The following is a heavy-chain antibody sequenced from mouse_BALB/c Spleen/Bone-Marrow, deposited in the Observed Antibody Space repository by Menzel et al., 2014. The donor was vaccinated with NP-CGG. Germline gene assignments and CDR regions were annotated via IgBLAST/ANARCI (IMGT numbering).Heavy chain of an antibody. Sequence: EVQVVESGGGLVQPKGSLKLSCAASGFTFNTNAMNWVRQAPGKGLEWVARIRGKSNNYATYYADSVKDRFTISRDDSQSMLYLQMNNLRTEDTAIYYCVGYYYDYWGQGTSVTVSS. CDR2: IRGKSNNYAT. CDR1: GFTFNTNA. V-gene: IGHV10S3*01. CDR3: VGYYYDY. J-gene: IGHJ4*01. D-gene: IGHD1-1*01.